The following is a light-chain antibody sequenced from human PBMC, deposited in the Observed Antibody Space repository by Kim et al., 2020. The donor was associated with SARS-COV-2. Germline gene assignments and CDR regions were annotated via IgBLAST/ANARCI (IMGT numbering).Light chain of an antibody. CDR3: SSYAGSNNYV. Sequence: GQSVTISCTGTSSDVGGYNYLSWYQQHPGKAPKLMIYEVSKRPSGVPDRFSGSKSGNTASLTVSGLQAEDEADYYCSSYAGSNNYVFGTGTKVTVL. J-gene: IGLJ1*01. V-gene: IGLV2-8*01. CDR2: EVS. CDR1: SSDVGGYNY.